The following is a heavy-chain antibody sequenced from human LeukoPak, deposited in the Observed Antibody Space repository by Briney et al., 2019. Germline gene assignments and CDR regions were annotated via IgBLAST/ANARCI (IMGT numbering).Heavy chain of an antibody. D-gene: IGHD3-16*01. V-gene: IGHV3-23*01. J-gene: IGHJ4*02. CDR2: ISGTGGFT. CDR1: GFTFSSYG. CDR3: GRGGGTL. Sequence: PGGTLRLSCVGSGFTFSSYGMGGVRQAPGKGLEWVSGISGTGGFTYEADAVKGRFNISRDNSKNTVYLQMNSLRAEDTAVYYCGRGGGTLWGQGTLVTVSS.